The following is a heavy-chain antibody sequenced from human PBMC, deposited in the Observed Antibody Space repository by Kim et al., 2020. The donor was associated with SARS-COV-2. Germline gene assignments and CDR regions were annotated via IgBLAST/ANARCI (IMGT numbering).Heavy chain of an antibody. CDR3: ARTPIAVAGFDAFDI. V-gene: IGHV6-1*01. D-gene: IGHD6-19*01. Sequence: SVKSRITINPDTSKNQFSLQLNSVTPEDTAVYYCARTPIAVAGFDAFDIWGQGTMVTVSS. J-gene: IGHJ3*02.